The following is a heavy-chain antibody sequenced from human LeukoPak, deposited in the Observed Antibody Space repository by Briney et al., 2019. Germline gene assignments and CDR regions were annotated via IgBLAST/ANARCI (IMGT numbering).Heavy chain of an antibody. CDR1: GFTFSSYA. Sequence: GGSLRLSCAASGFTFSSYAMAWVRQAPGKGLEWVSTISGSSTTTYYADSVKGRFTISRDNSKNTLYLQMNSLRAEDTAVYYCAKDLWGSSGYWGQGTLVTVSS. CDR3: AKDLWGSSGY. J-gene: IGHJ4*02. D-gene: IGHD6-25*01. CDR2: ISGSSTTT. V-gene: IGHV3-23*01.